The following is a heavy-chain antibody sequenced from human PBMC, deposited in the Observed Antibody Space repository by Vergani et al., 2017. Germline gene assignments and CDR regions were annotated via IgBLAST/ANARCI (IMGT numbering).Heavy chain of an antibody. V-gene: IGHV3-9*01. CDR2: ISWNSGSI. CDR1: GFTFDDYA. D-gene: IGHD6-19*01. Sequence: EVQLVESGGGLVQPGRSLRLSCAASGFTFDDYAMHWVRQAPGKGLEWVSGISWNSGSIGYADSVKGRFTISRDNAKNSLYLQMNSLRAEDTAVYYCAKYSSGWYYYGMDVWGQGTTVTVSS. CDR3: AKYSSGWYYYGMDV. J-gene: IGHJ6*02.